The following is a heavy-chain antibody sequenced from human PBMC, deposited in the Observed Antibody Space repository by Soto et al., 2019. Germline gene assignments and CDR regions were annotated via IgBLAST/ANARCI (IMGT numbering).Heavy chain of an antibody. Sequence: PSQTLSLTCAISGDSVSSNSVAWNWIRQSPSRGLEWLGRTYYISKWYNDYGISVKSRITINPDTSNNPISLQLNSVTPEDTAVYYCGRAIVGDYNAGFDIRGQGSMVTV. CDR3: GRAIVGDYNAGFDI. D-gene: IGHD1-26*01. V-gene: IGHV6-1*01. J-gene: IGHJ3*02. CDR2: TYYISKWYN. CDR1: GDSVSSNSVA.